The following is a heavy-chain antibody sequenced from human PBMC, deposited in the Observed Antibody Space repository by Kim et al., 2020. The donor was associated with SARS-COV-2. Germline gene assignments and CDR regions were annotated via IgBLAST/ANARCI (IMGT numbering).Heavy chain of an antibody. D-gene: IGHD2-2*01. J-gene: IGHJ4*02. Sequence: SETLSLTCSVSGDSIRSSSYCWGWVRQPPGKGLEWIGTVCYGGSTYYNSSLMSRVTISVDTSKNQFPLKLSSLTAADTAVYYCARRVRSGSSFAFDHWGQGTLVTVSS. CDR3: ARRVRSGSSFAFDH. CDR2: VCYGGST. V-gene: IGHV4-39*01. CDR1: GDSIRSSSYC.